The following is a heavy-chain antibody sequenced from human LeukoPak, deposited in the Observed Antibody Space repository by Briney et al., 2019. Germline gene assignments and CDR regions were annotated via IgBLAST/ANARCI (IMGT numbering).Heavy chain of an antibody. J-gene: IGHJ3*02. V-gene: IGHV3-23*01. CDR3: AKGRYYTSGSDAFDI. CDR1: GFTFSSYA. Sequence: GGSLRLSCAASGFTFSSYAMSWVRQAPGEGLEWVSAVSGSGGTTFYADSVKGRFTISRDNSKNTLYLQMNSLRAEDTAEYYCAKGRYYTSGSDAFDIWGQGTMVTVSS. D-gene: IGHD3-10*01. CDR2: VSGSGGTT.